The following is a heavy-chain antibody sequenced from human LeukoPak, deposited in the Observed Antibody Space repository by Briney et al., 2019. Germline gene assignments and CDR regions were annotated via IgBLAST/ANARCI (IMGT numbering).Heavy chain of an antibody. V-gene: IGHV3-30*18. Sequence: GGSLRLSCAASGFTFSSYGMHWVRQAPGKGLEWVAVISYDGSNKYYADSVKGRFTISRDNSKNTLYLQMNSLRAEDTAVYYCAKDLAGYGDYGGWGQGTLVTVPS. CDR2: ISYDGSNK. J-gene: IGHJ4*02. D-gene: IGHD4-17*01. CDR1: GFTFSSYG. CDR3: AKDLAGYGDYGG.